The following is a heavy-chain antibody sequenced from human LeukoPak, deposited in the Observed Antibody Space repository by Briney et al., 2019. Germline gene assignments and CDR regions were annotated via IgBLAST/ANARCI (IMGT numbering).Heavy chain of an antibody. J-gene: IGHJ4*02. V-gene: IGHV3-7*04. CDR2: IKQDGSEK. CDR3: ARDFWGSAAAHFDC. Sequence: PGGSLRLSCAASGFTVSSNYMSWVRQAPGKGLEWVANIKQDGSEKYYVDSVKGRFTISRDNAKNSLYLQMNSLRAEDTAVYYCARDFWGSAAAHFDCWGQGTLVTVSS. CDR1: GFTVSSNY. D-gene: IGHD6-13*01.